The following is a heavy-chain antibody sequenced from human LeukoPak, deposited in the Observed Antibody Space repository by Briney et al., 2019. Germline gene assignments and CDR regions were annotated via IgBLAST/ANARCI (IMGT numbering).Heavy chain of an antibody. J-gene: IGHJ4*02. D-gene: IGHD3-22*01. CDR1: GFTVSSNY. CDR3: ANVGYYDSSGYYFL. CDR2: IYSGGST. V-gene: IGHV3-66*01. Sequence: GGSLRLSCAASGFTVSSNYMSWVRQAPGKGLEWVSVIYSGGSTYYADSVKGRFTISRDNSKNTLYLQMNSLRAEDTAVYYCANVGYYDSSGYYFLWGQGTLVTVSS.